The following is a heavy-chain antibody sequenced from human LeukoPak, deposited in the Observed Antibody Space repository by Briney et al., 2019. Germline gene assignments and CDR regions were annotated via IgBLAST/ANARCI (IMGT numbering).Heavy chain of an antibody. CDR1: GFTFSSYS. CDR2: ISSSSSYI. J-gene: IGHJ4*02. D-gene: IGHD4-17*01. CDR3: ARDTNVDSFFDY. V-gene: IGHV3-21*01. Sequence: PGGSLRLSCAAPGFTFSSYSMNWVRQAPGKGLEWVSSISSSSSYIYYADSVKGRFTISRDNAKNSLYLQMNSLRAEDTAVYYCARDTNVDSFFDYWGQGTLVTVSS.